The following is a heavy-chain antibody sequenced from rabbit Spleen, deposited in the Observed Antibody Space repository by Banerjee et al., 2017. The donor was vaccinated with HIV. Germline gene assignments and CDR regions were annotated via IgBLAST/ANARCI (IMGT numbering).Heavy chain of an antibody. CDR1: GLSFSSTQY. CDR2: AATAGGST. Sequence: QEQLVESGGDLVKPGASLTLTCTASGLSFSSTQYMYWVRQAPGKGLEWIGFAATAGGSTYYASWAKGRFTITRSTSLNTVTLQLNSLTAADTATYFCARFYAGYGDFGYAAMWGPGTLVTVS. CDR3: ARFYAGYGDFGYAAM. D-gene: IGHD7-1*01. V-gene: IGHV1S47*01. J-gene: IGHJ4*01.